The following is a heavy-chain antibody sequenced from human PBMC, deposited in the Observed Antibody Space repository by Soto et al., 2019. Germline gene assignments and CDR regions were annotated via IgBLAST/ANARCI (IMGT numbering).Heavy chain of an antibody. Sequence: ASVKVSCKASGFTFTSSAMQWVRQARGQRLEWIGWIVVGSGNTNYAQKFQERVTITRDMSTSTAYMELSSLRSEDTAVYYCGADSEGLPFDYWGQGTLVTVSS. V-gene: IGHV1-58*02. D-gene: IGHD4-17*01. CDR3: GADSEGLPFDY. J-gene: IGHJ4*02. CDR2: IVVGSGNT. CDR1: GFTFTSSA.